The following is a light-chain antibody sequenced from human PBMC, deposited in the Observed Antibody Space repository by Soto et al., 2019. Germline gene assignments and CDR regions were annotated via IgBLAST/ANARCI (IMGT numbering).Light chain of an antibody. CDR3: KSEESSGNYVV. Sequence: SYELTHPRSLSVAPLQTAVITCSGDALPKQYAYWYQQKPGQAPVLVIYKDNESPSGIPERFSGSSSGTTVTLTIIGVQAEDEADYYCKSEESSGNYVVLGGGN. J-gene: IGLJ2*01. V-gene: IGLV3-25*02. CDR2: KDN. CDR1: ALPKQY.